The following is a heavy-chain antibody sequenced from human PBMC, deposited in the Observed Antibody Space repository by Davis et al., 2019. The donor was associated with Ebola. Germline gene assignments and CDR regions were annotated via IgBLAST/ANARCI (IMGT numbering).Heavy chain of an antibody. CDR3: ARSKAVHDAFDV. CDR1: GGSFSSSA. D-gene: IGHD1-1*01. V-gene: IGHV7-4-1*02. Sequence: ASVKVSCKPSGGSFSSSAPNWVRQAPGQGLEWMGWINTETGNPTYAQGFTGRFDFSLDTSVSTAYLQISSLKPDDTAVYYCARSKAVHDAFDVWGQGTLVTVSS. CDR2: INTETGNP. J-gene: IGHJ3*01.